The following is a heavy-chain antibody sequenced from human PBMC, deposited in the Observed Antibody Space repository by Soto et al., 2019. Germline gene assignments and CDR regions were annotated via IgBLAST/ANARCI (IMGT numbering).Heavy chain of an antibody. CDR3: AKETVEYYFDY. V-gene: IGHV3-30*18. CDR1: GYTFTSYY. J-gene: IGHJ4*02. CDR2: ISYDGSNK. Sequence: SCKASGYTFTSYYMHWVRQAPGKGLEWVAVISYDGSNKYYADSVKGRFTISRDNSKNTLYLQMNSLRGEDTAVYYCAKETVEYYFDYWGQGTLVTVSS. D-gene: IGHD3-3*01.